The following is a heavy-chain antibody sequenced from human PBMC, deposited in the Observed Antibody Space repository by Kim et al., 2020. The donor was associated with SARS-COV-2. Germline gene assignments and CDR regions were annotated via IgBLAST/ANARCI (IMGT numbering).Heavy chain of an antibody. CDR3: ARAESIAARPRRYYSYGMDV. V-gene: IGHV3-9*01. J-gene: IGHJ6*02. D-gene: IGHD6-6*01. Sequence: GGSLRLSCAASGFTFDDYAMHWVRQAPGKGLEWVSGISWNSGSIGYADSVKGRFTISRDNAKNSLYLQMNSLRAEDTALYYCARAESIAARPRRYYSYGMDVGGQGTSVTVAS. CDR1: GFTFDDYA. CDR2: ISWNSGSI.